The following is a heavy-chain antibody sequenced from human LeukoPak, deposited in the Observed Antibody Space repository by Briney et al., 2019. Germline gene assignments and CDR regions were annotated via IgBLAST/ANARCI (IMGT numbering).Heavy chain of an antibody. CDR3: AKDIGSDDFWSGYPDY. V-gene: IGHV3-9*01. Sequence: GRSLRLSCAASGVTFDDYAMHLVRQAPGKGLEWVSGISWNSGSIGYADSVKGRFTISRDNAKNSLYLQMNSLRAEDTALYYCAKDIGSDDFWSGYPDYWGQGTLVTVSS. D-gene: IGHD3-3*01. J-gene: IGHJ4*02. CDR1: GVTFDDYA. CDR2: ISWNSGSI.